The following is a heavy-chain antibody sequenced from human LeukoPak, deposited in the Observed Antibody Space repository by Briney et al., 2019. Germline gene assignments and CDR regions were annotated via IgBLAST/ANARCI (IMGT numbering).Heavy chain of an antibody. CDR3: ASLYGEILDY. J-gene: IGHJ4*02. Sequence: GGSLRLSCTASGFSFSSYDMNWVRQAPGRELEWVSHISSISTTIYYTDSVKGRFTISRDNAKHSLYLQMNSLRVEDTGVYYCASLYGEILDYWGQGTLVTVSS. D-gene: IGHD4-17*01. V-gene: IGHV3-48*03. CDR2: ISSISTTI. CDR1: GFSFSSYD.